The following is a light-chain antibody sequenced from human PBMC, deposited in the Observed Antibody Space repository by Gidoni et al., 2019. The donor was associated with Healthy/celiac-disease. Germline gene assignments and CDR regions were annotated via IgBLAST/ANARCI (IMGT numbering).Light chain of an antibody. CDR1: QSVSSSY. CDR3: QQYGSSPPIT. V-gene: IGKV3-20*01. Sequence: EIVLTQSPGTLSLSPGERATLSWRASQSVSSSYLAWYQQHPDRFSGSGSGTDFTLTISRLEPEDFAVYYCQQYGSSPPITFGQGTRLEIK. J-gene: IGKJ5*01.